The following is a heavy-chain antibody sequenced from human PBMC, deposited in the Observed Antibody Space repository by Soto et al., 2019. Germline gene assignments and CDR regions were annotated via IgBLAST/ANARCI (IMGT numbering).Heavy chain of an antibody. CDR3: ARLGGYCSTTGCYGYYAMDV. Sequence: SETLSLTCAVSGGSISSSNWWSWVRHPPGKGLEWIGEIYHSGSTNYNPSLKSRVTISVDKSKNQFSLKLSSVTAADTAVYYCARLGGYCSTTGCYGYYAMDVWGQGTTVT. CDR2: IYHSGST. V-gene: IGHV4-4*02. CDR1: GGSISSSNW. D-gene: IGHD2-2*01. J-gene: IGHJ6*02.